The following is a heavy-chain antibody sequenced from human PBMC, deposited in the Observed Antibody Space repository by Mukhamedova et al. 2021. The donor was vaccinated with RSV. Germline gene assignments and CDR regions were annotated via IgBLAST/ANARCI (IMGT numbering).Heavy chain of an antibody. V-gene: IGHV3-7*03. Sequence: WMTWVRQAPGKGLEWVASIKHDGSEKYYVDSVKGRFIISRDNAKNSVYLQLNSLRVDVTAVYYCARASNSDYWGQGTLVTVS. CDR3: ARASNSDY. CDR1: W. CDR2: IKHDGSEK. J-gene: IGHJ4*02. D-gene: IGHD2/OR15-2a*01.